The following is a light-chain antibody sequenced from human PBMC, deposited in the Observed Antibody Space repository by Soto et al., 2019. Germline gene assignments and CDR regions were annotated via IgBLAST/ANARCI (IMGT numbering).Light chain of an antibody. CDR1: SSDVGGYNY. Sequence: QSALTQPASVSGSPGQSITISCTGTSSDVGGYNYVSWYQQHPGKAPKLMFYEVSNRPSGVSNRFSGSKSGNTAPLTISGLHAEDEAYDYCSSYISSSPLGVFGGGTKLTV. CDR3: SSYISSSPLGV. CDR2: EVS. J-gene: IGLJ3*02. V-gene: IGLV2-14*01.